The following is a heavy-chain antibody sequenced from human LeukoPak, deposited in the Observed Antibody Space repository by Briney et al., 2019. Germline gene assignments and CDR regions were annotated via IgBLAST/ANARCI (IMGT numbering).Heavy chain of an antibody. CDR1: GYTFTRYY. CDR3: ARVLGIVGAHDY. CDR2: INPSGGST. V-gene: IGHV1-46*01. D-gene: IGHD1-26*01. Sequence: ASVKVSCKASGYTFTRYYIHWVRQAPGQGLEWMGIINPSGGSTSSAQKFQGRVTMTRDTSTSTVYMELSSLSTEDTAVYYCARVLGIVGAHDYWGQGTLVTVSS. J-gene: IGHJ4*02.